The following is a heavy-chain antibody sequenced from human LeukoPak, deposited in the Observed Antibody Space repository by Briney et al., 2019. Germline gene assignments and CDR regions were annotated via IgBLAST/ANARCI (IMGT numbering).Heavy chain of an antibody. D-gene: IGHD5-24*01. Sequence: SETLSLTCAVSGGSISSGGYSWSWIQQPPGKGLEWIGYIYYSGSSYYNPSLRSRVTISVDTSKNHFSLKLSSVTAADTAVYYCARNRDGYNSFDYWGQGTLLTVSS. J-gene: IGHJ4*02. V-gene: IGHV4-31*11. CDR2: IYYSGSS. CDR1: GGSISSGGYS. CDR3: ARNRDGYNSFDY.